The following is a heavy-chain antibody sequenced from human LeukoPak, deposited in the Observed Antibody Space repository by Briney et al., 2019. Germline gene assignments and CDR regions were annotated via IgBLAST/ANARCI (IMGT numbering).Heavy chain of an antibody. J-gene: IGHJ3*02. CDR1: GFTFSSYW. V-gene: IGHV3-74*01. CDR2: INIDGSST. D-gene: IGHD6-19*01. CDR3: ARVQQWRGAFDI. Sequence: PGGSLRLSCAASGFTFSSYWMHWVRQAPGKGLVWVSRINIDGSSTNYADSVKGRFTISRDNAKNMLYLQMNSLRAEDTAVYYCARVQQWRGAFDIWGQGTMVTVSS.